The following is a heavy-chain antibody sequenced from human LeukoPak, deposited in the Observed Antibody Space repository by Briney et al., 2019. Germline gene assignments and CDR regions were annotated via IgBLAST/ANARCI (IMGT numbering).Heavy chain of an antibody. CDR1: GYTFTSYG. Sequence: GASVKVSCKASGYTFTSYGISWVRQAPGQGLEWMGWISAYNGNTNYAQKLQGRVTMTTDTSTSTAYMELTSLTSEDTAVYYCARDNGYRTPHYFDFWGQGTLVTVSS. CDR2: ISAYNGNT. V-gene: IGHV1-18*01. D-gene: IGHD5-18*01. J-gene: IGHJ4*02. CDR3: ARDNGYRTPHYFDF.